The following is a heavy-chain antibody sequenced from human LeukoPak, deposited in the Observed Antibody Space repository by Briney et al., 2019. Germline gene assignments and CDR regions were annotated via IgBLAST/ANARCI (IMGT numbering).Heavy chain of an antibody. D-gene: IGHD7-27*01. CDR3: ARDAWGLFDY. Sequence: PSETLSLTCAVYGGSFSGYYWSWIRQPPGKGLEWIGEINHSGSTNYNPSLKSRVTISVDTSKNQFSLKLSSVTAADTAGYYWARDAWGLFDYLGQGTLGTGSS. CDR1: GGSFSGYY. CDR2: INHSGST. V-gene: IGHV4-34*01. J-gene: IGHJ4*02.